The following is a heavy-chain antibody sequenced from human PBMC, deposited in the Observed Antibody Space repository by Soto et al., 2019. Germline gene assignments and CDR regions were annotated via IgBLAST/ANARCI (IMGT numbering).Heavy chain of an antibody. Sequence: QVQLQESGPGLVKPSQTLFLSCAVSGGSISSGGSSWNWIRQKSGEGLEWIGYIFYSGTTFYNASLKSRVTISRDTSKGQISLKLNSVTAADTAVYYCARHHMSHGFDYWGQGIMVTVSS. V-gene: IGHV4-31*11. CDR1: GGSISSGGSS. J-gene: IGHJ4*02. CDR3: ARHHMSHGFDY. CDR2: IFYSGTT.